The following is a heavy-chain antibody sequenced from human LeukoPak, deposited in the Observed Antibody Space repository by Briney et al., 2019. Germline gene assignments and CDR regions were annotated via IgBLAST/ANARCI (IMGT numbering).Heavy chain of an antibody. CDR1: GGSLSSGDYY. CDR2: IYYSGST. CDR3: ARDRYSSSWYHDY. V-gene: IGHV4-30-4*01. Sequence: SQTLSLTCTVSGGSLSSGDYYWSWIRQPPGTGLEWIGYIYYSGSTYYNPSLKSRVTISVDTSKNQFSLKLSPVTAADTAVYYCARDRYSSSWYHDYWGQGTLVTVSS. D-gene: IGHD6-13*01. J-gene: IGHJ4*02.